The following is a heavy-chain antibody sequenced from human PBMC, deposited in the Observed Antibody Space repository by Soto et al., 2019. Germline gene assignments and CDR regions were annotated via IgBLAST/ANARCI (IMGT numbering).Heavy chain of an antibody. CDR1: GFTFSDSA. D-gene: IGHD1-26*01. J-gene: IGHJ4*02. V-gene: IGHV3-21*01. Sequence: EVQLVESGGGLVKPGESLRLSCVASGFTFSDSAMNWVRQAPGKGLERVSSITHSSSSISYADSVKGRFTISRDNAQKSLYLEMNLLRPEDTAVYYCARGGGSFSYWGQGTLVTVSS. CDR3: ARGGGSFSY. CDR2: ITHSSSSI.